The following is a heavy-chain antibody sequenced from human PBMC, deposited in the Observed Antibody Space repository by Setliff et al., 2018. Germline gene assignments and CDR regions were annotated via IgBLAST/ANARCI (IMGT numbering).Heavy chain of an antibody. Sequence: ASVKVSCKTSGYTFTSYAISWVRQAPGQGLEWMGWISAYNDNTNYAQKFQGRVTMTTDTSTSTAYMELTSLRSDDTAVYYCARASPHHPYDSSGYYYGDYWVQGTLVTVSS. V-gene: IGHV1-18*01. J-gene: IGHJ4*02. CDR1: GYTFTSYA. CDR2: ISAYNDNT. D-gene: IGHD3-22*01. CDR3: ARASPHHPYDSSGYYYGDY.